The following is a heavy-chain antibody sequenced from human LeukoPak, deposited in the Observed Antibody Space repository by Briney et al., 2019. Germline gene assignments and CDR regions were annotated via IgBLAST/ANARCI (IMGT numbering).Heavy chain of an antibody. Sequence: GGSLRLSCAASGFTFSSYGMHWVRQAPGKGLEWVAFIWYDGSNKYYVDSVKGRFTISRDNSKNTLYLQMNSLRAEDTAVYYCEKDREGYSYGYSFYPYYCDYWGQGTLVTVSS. CDR2: IWYDGSNK. CDR3: EKDREGYSYGYSFYPYYCDY. V-gene: IGHV3-30*02. CDR1: GFTFSSYG. J-gene: IGHJ4*02. D-gene: IGHD5-18*01.